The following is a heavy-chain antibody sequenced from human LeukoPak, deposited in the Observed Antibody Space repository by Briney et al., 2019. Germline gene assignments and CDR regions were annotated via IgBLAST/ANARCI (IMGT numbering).Heavy chain of an antibody. D-gene: IGHD4-11*01. CDR2: IKQDGSEK. V-gene: IGHV3-7*01. Sequence: GGSLRLSCAASGFTLSSYWMSWVRQAPGKGLERVANIKQDGSEKYYVGSVKGRFTISRDNAKTSLYLQMNSLRAEDTAMYYCARGVNRPNYYYYGMDVWGQGTTVTVSS. CDR1: GFTLSSYW. J-gene: IGHJ6*02. CDR3: ARGVNRPNYYYYGMDV.